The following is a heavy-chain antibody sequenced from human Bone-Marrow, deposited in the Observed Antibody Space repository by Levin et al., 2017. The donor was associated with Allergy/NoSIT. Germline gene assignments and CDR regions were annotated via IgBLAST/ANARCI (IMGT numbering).Heavy chain of an antibody. J-gene: IGHJ4*02. V-gene: IGHV3-48*01. CDR2: INTGSNTI. Sequence: AGESLKISCAASGFTFSTYSMNWVRQAPGKGLEWVSFINTGSNTIYYVDSVKGRFTISRDNAENSLYLQMNSLSAEDTALYYCVRDRAGGSFDYWGQGTLVTVSS. D-gene: IGHD1-26*01. CDR1: GFTFSTYS. CDR3: VRDRAGGSFDY.